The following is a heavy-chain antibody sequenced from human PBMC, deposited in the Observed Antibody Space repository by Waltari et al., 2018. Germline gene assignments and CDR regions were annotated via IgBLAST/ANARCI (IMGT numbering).Heavy chain of an antibody. V-gene: IGHV4-39*07. Sequence: QLQLQESGPGLVKPSETLSLTCTVSGGSISSSSYYWGWIRQPPGKGLEWIGSIYYSGSTYYNPSLKSRVTISVDTSKNQFSLKLSSVTAADTAVYYCATGWFKGRLREYYFDYWGQGTLVTVSS. J-gene: IGHJ4*02. D-gene: IGHD3-9*01. CDR1: GGSISSSSYY. CDR2: IYYSGST. CDR3: ATGWFKGRLREYYFDY.